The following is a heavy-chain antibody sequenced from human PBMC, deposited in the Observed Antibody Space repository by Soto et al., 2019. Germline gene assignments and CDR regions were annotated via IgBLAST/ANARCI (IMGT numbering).Heavy chain of an antibody. Sequence: PSETLSLTCGVDGGSFSGYQWNWIRQSPGQGLEWIGEINHSGTTKYNPSLESRINLSVDTSKKQFSLKMFSVTAADTAIYYCARGWRFDPWGQGTQVTVSS. CDR3: ARGWRFDP. CDR2: INHSGTT. V-gene: IGHV4-34*01. D-gene: IGHD1-1*01. J-gene: IGHJ5*02. CDR1: GGSFSGYQ.